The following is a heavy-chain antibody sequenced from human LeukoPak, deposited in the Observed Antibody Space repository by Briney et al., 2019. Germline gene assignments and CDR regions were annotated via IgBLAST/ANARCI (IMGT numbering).Heavy chain of an antibody. CDR2: INPNSGNT. Sequence: GASVNVSCKASGYTFTISDINWFRQAPGQGPEWMGWINPNSGNTGYAQKFQGRVTISRDTSITTAYIELSSLRSEDTAVYYCARHKVAYFDLWGRGTLVTVSS. CDR1: GYTFTISD. CDR3: ARHKVAYFDL. J-gene: IGHJ2*01. V-gene: IGHV1-8*03. D-gene: IGHD5-12*01.